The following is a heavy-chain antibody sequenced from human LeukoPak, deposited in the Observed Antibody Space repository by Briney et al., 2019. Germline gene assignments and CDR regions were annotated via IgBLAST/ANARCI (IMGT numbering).Heavy chain of an antibody. Sequence: PSETLSLTCTVSGGSISSSSYYWGWIRQPPGKGLEWIGSIYYSGSTYYNPSLKSRVTISVDTSKNQFSLKLSSVTAADTVVYYCARLRRGHIVVVPAAIGDSVFDYWGQGTLVTVS. V-gene: IGHV4-39*01. J-gene: IGHJ4*02. CDR2: IYYSGST. CDR3: ARLRRGHIVVVPAAIGDSVFDY. CDR1: GGSISSSSYY. D-gene: IGHD2-2*02.